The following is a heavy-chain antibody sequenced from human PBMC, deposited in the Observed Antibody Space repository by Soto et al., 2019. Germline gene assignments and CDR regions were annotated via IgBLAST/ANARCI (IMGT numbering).Heavy chain of an antibody. Sequence: SETLSLTCTVSGDSITSNSYFWAWIRQPPGKGLEWIGKIYYSGSTNHNPSLKSRVTISVDTSKNQFSLRLSSVTAADTAVYYCARGRNLHFDYWGQGTLVTAPQ. CDR2: IYYSGST. CDR3: ARGRNLHFDY. J-gene: IGHJ4*02. CDR1: GDSITSNSYF. D-gene: IGHD1-1*01. V-gene: IGHV4-39*07.